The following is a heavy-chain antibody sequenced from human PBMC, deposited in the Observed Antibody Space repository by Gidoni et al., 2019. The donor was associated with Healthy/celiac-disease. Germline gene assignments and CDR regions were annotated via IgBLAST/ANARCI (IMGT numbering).Heavy chain of an antibody. CDR3: ATESGFRELQYYFDY. V-gene: IGHV1-24*01. J-gene: IGHJ4*02. CDR2: FDPEDGET. D-gene: IGHD3-10*01. Sequence: QVQVVQSGAEVKKTGASVKVSCKDSGYTPTELSMHSGRQAPGKGLEWMGGFDPEDGETMYEQKFQGRGTMNEDKSTDTAYMELSSLKSEDTAVYYCATESGFRELQYYFDYWGQGTLVTVSS. CDR1: GYTPTELS.